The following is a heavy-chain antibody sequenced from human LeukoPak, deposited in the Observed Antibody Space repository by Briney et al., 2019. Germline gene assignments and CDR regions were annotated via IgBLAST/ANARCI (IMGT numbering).Heavy chain of an antibody. D-gene: IGHD3-22*01. V-gene: IGHV3-48*03. CDR2: ISSSGSTI. J-gene: IGHJ6*03. CDR1: GFTFSSYE. CDR3: ARDTYYYDGSGYYDYYYYYMDV. Sequence: GGSLRLSCAASGFTFSSYEMNWVRQAPGKGLEWVSYISSSGSTIYYADSVKGRFTISRDNAKNSLYLQMNSLRAEDTAVYYCARDTYYYDGSGYYDYYYYYMDVWGKGTTVTISS.